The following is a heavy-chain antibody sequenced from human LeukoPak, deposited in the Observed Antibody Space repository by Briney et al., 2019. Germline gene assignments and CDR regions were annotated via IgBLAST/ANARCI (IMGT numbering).Heavy chain of an antibody. CDR2: ISSSGNDR. CDR3: VRDRYCSGGSCYFFDS. Sequence: GGSLRLSCVGSGFIFSSTSLNWVRQIPGKGLEWVSSISSSGNDRYYEGSVKGRFTISRDNAKNSVYLQMNNLRVEETAVYYCVRDRYCSGGSCYFFDSWGHGTLVTVSS. J-gene: IGHJ4*01. CDR1: GFIFSSTS. D-gene: IGHD2-15*01. V-gene: IGHV3-21*06.